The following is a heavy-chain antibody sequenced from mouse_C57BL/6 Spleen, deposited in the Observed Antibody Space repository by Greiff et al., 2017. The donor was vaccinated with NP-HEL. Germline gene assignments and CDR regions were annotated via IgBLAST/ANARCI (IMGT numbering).Heavy chain of an antibody. Sequence: QVQLQQPGAELVRPGSSVKLSCKASGYTFTSYWMHWVKQRPIQGLEWIGNIDPSDSVTHYNQKFKDKATLTVDKSSSTAYMQLSSLTSEDSAVYYCARRGGEYYFDYWGQGTTLTVSS. J-gene: IGHJ2*01. CDR3: ARRGGEYYFDY. CDR2: IDPSDSVT. CDR1: GYTFTSYW. V-gene: IGHV1-52*01.